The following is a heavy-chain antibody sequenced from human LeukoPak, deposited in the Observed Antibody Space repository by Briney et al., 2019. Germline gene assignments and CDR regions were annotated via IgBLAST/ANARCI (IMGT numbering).Heavy chain of an antibody. J-gene: IGHJ4*02. CDR1: GFPFNVQT. CDR3: ARGGATRGRFEN. D-gene: IGHD1-26*01. CDR2: MREDGREI. Sequence: GGSLRLSCPASGFPFNVQTMSWVRQAPGKGLDWVASMREDGREIYYVDSAKGRFTISRDNPKNSLYLQMNFLRAEDTAVYYCARGGATRGRFENWGQGTLVTVSS. V-gene: IGHV3-7*01.